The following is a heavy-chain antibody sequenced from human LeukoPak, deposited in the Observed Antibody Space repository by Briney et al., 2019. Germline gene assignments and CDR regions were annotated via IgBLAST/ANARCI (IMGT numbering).Heavy chain of an antibody. Sequence: PGRSLRLSCAASGFTFSNYGMHWVRQAPGKGLEWVAVIWYDGGNKWYADSEKGRFTISRDNSKNTLYLQMNSLRAEDTAAYYCARETLYYFDYWGQGTLVTVSS. V-gene: IGHV3-33*01. CDR1: GFTFSNYG. CDR2: IWYDGGNK. J-gene: IGHJ4*02. CDR3: ARETLYYFDY.